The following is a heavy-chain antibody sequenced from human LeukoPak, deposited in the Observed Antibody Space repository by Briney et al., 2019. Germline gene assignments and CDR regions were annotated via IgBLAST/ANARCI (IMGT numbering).Heavy chain of an antibody. V-gene: IGHV1-46*01. CDR1: GYTFASYY. CDR3: ARDRAAAAFY. D-gene: IGHD6-13*01. J-gene: IGHJ4*02. Sequence: ASVKVSFKASGYTFASYYMHWVRQAPGQGLEWMGIINPSGGSTSYAQKFQGRVTMTRDTSTSTVYMELSSLRSEDTAVYYCARDRAAAAFYWGQGTLVTVSS. CDR2: INPSGGST.